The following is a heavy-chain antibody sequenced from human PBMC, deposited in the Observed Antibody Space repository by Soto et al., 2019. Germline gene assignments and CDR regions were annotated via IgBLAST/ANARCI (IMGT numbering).Heavy chain of an antibody. CDR2: IYSGGST. J-gene: IGHJ4*02. D-gene: IGHD1-1*01. CDR1: GFTVSSNF. Sequence: EVQLVETGGGLIQPGGSLRLSCAASGFTVSSNFMSWVRQAPGKGLEWVSVIYSGGSTYYADSVKGRFTISRDNSKNTLYLQMNSLRAEDTAVYYCALGMATTRFDYWGQGTRVTVSS. V-gene: IGHV3-53*02. CDR3: ALGMATTRFDY.